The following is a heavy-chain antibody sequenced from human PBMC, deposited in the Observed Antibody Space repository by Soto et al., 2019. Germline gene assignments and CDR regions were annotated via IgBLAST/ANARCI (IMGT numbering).Heavy chain of an antibody. Sequence: MIGGRQPQGKGLEWVGRIKSKTDGGTTDYAAPVKGRFTISRDDSKNTLYLQMNSLKTEDTAVFYCTTEGTAYCYGGTRYAIHPWSHGP. CDR2: IKSKTDGGTT. V-gene: IGHV3-15*01. CDR3: TTEGTAYCYGGTRYAIHP. J-gene: IGHJ5*02. D-gene: IGHD2-15*01.